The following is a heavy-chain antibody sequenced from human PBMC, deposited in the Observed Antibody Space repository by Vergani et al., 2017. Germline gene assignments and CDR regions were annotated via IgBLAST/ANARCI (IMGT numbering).Heavy chain of an antibody. CDR1: GGTFSSYT. CDR2: IIPILGIA. V-gene: IGHV1-69*02. J-gene: IGHJ5*02. Sequence: QVQLVQSGAEVKKPGSSVKVSCKASGGTFSSYTISWVRQAPGQGLEWMGRIIPILGIANYAQKFQGRVTITADKSTSTAYMELSSLRSEDTAVYYCARSPNVHDNWFDPWGQGTLVTVSS. CDR3: ARSPNVHDNWFDP.